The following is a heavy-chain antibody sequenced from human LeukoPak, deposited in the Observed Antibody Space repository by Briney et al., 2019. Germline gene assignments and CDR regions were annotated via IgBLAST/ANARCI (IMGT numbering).Heavy chain of an antibody. CDR1: GYTFNNFG. CDR3: ARDLDYGDYNTQDLFVY. Sequence: GASVKVSCNASGYTFNNFGISWVRQAPGQGLEWMGWISAYNGNTNYAQRLQGRVTMTTDTSTSTAYMELRSLRSDDTAVYYCARDLDYGDYNTQDLFVYWGQGTLVTVSS. CDR2: ISAYNGNT. D-gene: IGHD4-17*01. V-gene: IGHV1-18*01. J-gene: IGHJ4*02.